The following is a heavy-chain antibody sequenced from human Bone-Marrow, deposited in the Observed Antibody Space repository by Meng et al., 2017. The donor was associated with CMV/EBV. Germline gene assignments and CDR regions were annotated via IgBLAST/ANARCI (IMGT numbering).Heavy chain of an antibody. J-gene: IGHJ5*02. D-gene: IGHD6-6*01. CDR3: ARMPIAARQS. V-gene: IGHV1-2*02. Sequence: ASVKVSCKASGYTFIDYYMHWVRQAPGQGLEWMGWINPNSGGTDYAQKFQGRVTLTKDTSMNTAYMELSSLRSDDTAVFYCARMPIAARQSWGQGTLVTVSS. CDR1: GYTFIDYY. CDR2: INPNSGGT.